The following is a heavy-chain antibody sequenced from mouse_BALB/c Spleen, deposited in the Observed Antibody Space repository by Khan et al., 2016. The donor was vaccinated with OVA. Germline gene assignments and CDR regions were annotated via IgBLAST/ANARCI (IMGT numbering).Heavy chain of an antibody. CDR3: ARLEDI. CDR1: GFSLTSYG. CDR2: IWAGGST. V-gene: IGHV2-9*02. Sequence: QVQLKESGPGLVAPSQSLSITCTVSGFSLTSYGVHWVRQPPGKGLEWLGVIWAGGSTNYYSALMSRLSISKDNSKSQVILKMNSLQTDDTAMDDCARLEDIWGQGTTLTVSA. D-gene: IGHD1-3*01. J-gene: IGHJ2*01.